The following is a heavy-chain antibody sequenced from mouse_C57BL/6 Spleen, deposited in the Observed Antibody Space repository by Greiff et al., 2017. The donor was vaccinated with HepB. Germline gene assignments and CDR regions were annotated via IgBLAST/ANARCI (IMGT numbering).Heavy chain of an antibody. CDR3: ARRGFYYGYFDV. V-gene: IGHV1-69*01. CDR2: IDPSDSYT. Sequence: QVQLQQPGAELVMPGASVKLSCKASGYTFTSYWMHWVKQRPGQGLEWIGEIDPSDSYTNYNQKFKGKSTLTVDKSSSTAYMQLSSLTSEDSAVYYCARRGFYYGYFDVWGTGTTVTVSS. J-gene: IGHJ1*03. CDR1: GYTFTSYW.